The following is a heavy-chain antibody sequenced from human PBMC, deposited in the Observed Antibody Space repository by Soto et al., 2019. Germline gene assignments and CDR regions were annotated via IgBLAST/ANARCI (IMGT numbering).Heavy chain of an antibody. CDR3: ARVTMVIRDSDHFGVDV. J-gene: IGHJ6*02. CDR2: ISHTGTT. CDR1: RFPISRRYS. D-gene: IGHD4-17*01. Sequence: PSETLSLTCLVSRFPISRRYSWGWIRQPPGKGLEWIGSISHTGTTSYSPSLTSRVSISVDTSKNQVSLKLTSVTAADTAVYFCARVTMVIRDSDHFGVDVWGHGTTVTVSS. V-gene: IGHV4-38-2*02.